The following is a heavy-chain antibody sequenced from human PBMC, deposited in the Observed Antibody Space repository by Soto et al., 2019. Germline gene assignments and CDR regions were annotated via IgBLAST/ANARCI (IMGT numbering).Heavy chain of an antibody. D-gene: IGHD6-13*01. V-gene: IGHV1-3*01. CDR1: GYTFTSYA. Sequence: ASVKVSCKASGYTFTSYAMHWVRQAPGQRLEWMGWLNAGNGNTKYSQKFQGRVTITRDTSASTAYMELSSLRSEDTAVYYCARDWSREKKTLAAGIADYWCQGTLVTVSS. CDR2: LNAGNGNT. J-gene: IGHJ4*02. CDR3: ARDWSREKKTLAAGIADY.